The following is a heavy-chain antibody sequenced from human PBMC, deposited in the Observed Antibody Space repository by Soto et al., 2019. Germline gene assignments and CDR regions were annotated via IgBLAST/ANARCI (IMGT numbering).Heavy chain of an antibody. V-gene: IGHV4-30-4*01. CDR1: GASIRSTDYY. CDR3: VRTAREGAVAPHWFDR. CDR2: VYYTGST. J-gene: IGHJ5*02. Sequence: SETLSLTCTVSGASIRSTDYYWSWIRQAPGKGLEWIGYVYYTGSTYYNPSLMSRLTISVDTSKNQFSLKLTSVTAAETAVYYCVRTAREGAVAPHWFDRWGQGTQVTVAS.